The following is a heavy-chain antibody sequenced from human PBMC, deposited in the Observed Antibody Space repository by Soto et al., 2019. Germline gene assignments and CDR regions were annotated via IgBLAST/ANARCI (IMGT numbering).Heavy chain of an antibody. Sequence: QVQLQESGPGVVRPSQTLSLTCTVSGGSISSGNIYWSWIRQPPGKGLEWIGYIYYTGSTYYNPSLSSRVTRSVNPSKNQFSLTLTSVTAADTAMYYCARVTMVRGVMADYWGQGTLVTVSS. J-gene: IGHJ4*02. CDR3: ARVTMVRGVMADY. CDR2: IYYTGST. D-gene: IGHD3-10*01. CDR1: GGSISSGNIY. V-gene: IGHV4-30-4*01.